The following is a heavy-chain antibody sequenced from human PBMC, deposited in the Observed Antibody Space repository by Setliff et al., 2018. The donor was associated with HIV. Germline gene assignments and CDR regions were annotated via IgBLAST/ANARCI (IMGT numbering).Heavy chain of an antibody. CDR2: IYWDDDK. D-gene: IGHD6-13*01. V-gene: IGHV2-5*02. CDR1: GFSLSTSGVG. Sequence: SGPTLVNPTQTLTLTCTFSGFSLSTSGVGVGWIRQPPGKALEWLAFIYWDDDKFYNPFLKNRLTITKDTSKNRVVLSLTNLDPVDTGTYFCAHGRIAAADPGSFDLWGRGTLVTVSS. J-gene: IGHJ2*01. CDR3: AHGRIAAADPGSFDL.